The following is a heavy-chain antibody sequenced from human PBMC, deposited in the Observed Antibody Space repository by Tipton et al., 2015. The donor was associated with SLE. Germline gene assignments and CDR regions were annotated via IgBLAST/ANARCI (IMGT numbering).Heavy chain of an antibody. CDR3: ARGSAWALGWYFDL. CDR1: GFTLSRYW. V-gene: IGHV3-74*01. CDR2: INSDGSST. J-gene: IGHJ2*01. D-gene: IGHD7-27*01. Sequence: GSLRLSCAASGFTLSRYWMHWVRQAPGKGLVWVSRINSDGSSTTYADSVKGRFTISRDNAKNTLYLQMNSLRAEDTAVYYCARGSAWALGWYFDLWGRGTMVTVSS.